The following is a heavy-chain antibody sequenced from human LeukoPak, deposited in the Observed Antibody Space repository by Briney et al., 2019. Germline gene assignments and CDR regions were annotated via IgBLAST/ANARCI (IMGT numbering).Heavy chain of an antibody. CDR3: AGHRSYYDFWSGQSFDY. D-gene: IGHD3-3*01. CDR2: IYYSGST. Sequence: PSETLSLTCTVSGGSISSSSYYWGWIRQPPGKGLEWIGSIYYSGSTYYNPSLKSRVTISVDTSKNQFSLKLSSVTAADTAVYYCAGHRSYYDFWSGQSFDYWGQGTLVTVSS. J-gene: IGHJ4*02. CDR1: GGSISSSSYY. V-gene: IGHV4-39*01.